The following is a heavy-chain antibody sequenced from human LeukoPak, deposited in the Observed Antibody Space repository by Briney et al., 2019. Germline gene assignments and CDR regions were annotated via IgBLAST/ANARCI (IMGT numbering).Heavy chain of an antibody. Sequence: SSVTVSCKASGYTFTAYFLHWFRQAPSPGLEWMGWINPNIGATNYAQKFQGRVTMTRDTSISKVYMELSRLTSDDTAVYYCARGPSSGDFDYWGQGTLVTVSS. CDR1: GYTFTAYF. CDR2: INPNIGAT. CDR3: ARGPSSGDFDY. V-gene: IGHV1-2*02. D-gene: IGHD1-26*01. J-gene: IGHJ4*02.